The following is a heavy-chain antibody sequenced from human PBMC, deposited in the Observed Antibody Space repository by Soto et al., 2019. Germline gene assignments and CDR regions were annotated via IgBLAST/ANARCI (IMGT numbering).Heavy chain of an antibody. V-gene: IGHV1-69*12. Sequence: QVQLVQSGAEVKKPGSSVKVSCKASGGTFSSYAISWVRQAPGQGLEWMGGINPIFGTANYAQKFQGRVTITADESTSTAYMELSSLRSEDTAVYYCARAGREDRYYYYYGMDVWGQGTTVTVSS. D-gene: IGHD1-26*01. J-gene: IGHJ6*02. CDR2: INPIFGTA. CDR3: ARAGREDRYYYYYGMDV. CDR1: GGTFSSYA.